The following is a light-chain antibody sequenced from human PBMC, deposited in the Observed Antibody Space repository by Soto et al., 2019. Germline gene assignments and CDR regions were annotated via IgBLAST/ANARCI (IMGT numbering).Light chain of an antibody. CDR3: QQSHSTRSIT. V-gene: IGKV1-39*01. Sequence: DIQMTQSPSSLSASVGDRVTITCRASESINRYLNWYQQKPGRAPRLLIYAAATLQSGVPSRFIGSGSGTDFTLTITSLQPEDVATYYCQQSHSTRSITFGGGTKVEI. CDR1: ESINRY. J-gene: IGKJ4*01. CDR2: AAA.